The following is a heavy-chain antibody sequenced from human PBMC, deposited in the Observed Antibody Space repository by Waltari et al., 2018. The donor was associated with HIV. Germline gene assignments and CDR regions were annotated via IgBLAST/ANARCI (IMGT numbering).Heavy chain of an antibody. CDR3: VKEGYCSGGSCYSGSLDI. Sequence: QVQLVQSGAEVKRPGASVKVSCKLSGYPFSSSGISWVRQAPGQGLEWMGWISSSNINTKYAQNFLGRVTMTTDTSTNTAYLELRGLRSDDTAVYYCVKEGYCSGGSCYSGSLDIWGQGTKVTVSS. CDR1: GYPFSSSG. J-gene: IGHJ3*02. V-gene: IGHV1-18*01. D-gene: IGHD2-15*01. CDR2: ISSSNINT.